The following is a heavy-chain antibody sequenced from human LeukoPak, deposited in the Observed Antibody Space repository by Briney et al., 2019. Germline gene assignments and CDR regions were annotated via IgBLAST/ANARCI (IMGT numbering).Heavy chain of an antibody. Sequence: PGGSLKLSCAASGFTFSSYAMSWVRQAPGKGLEWVLAISGSGGSTYYADSVKGRFTISRDNSKNTLYLQMYSLRAEDTAVYYCARSCSGGSCYFYYFDYWGQGTLVTVSS. CDR3: ARSCSGGSCYFYYFDY. V-gene: IGHV3-23*01. J-gene: IGHJ4*02. CDR2: ISGSGGST. D-gene: IGHD2-15*01. CDR1: GFTFSSYA.